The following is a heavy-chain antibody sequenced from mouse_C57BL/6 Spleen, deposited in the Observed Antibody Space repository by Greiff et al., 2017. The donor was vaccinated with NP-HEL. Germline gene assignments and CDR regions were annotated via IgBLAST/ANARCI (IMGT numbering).Heavy chain of an antibody. CDR3: AKPYDGYYEYYFDY. D-gene: IGHD2-3*01. Sequence: EVQLQQSGPELVKPGASVKISCKASGYTFTDYYMNWVKQSHGKSLEWIGDINPNNGGTSYNQKFKGKATLTVDKSSSTAYMELRSLTSEDSAVYYCAKPYDGYYEYYFDYWGQGTTLTVSS. CDR1: GYTFTDYY. J-gene: IGHJ2*01. CDR2: INPNNGGT. V-gene: IGHV1-26*01.